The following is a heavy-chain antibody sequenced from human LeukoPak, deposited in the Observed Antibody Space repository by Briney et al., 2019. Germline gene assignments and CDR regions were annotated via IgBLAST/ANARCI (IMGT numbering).Heavy chain of an antibody. CDR1: GDSVSSNSAV. V-gene: IGHV6-1*01. Sequence: SQTLSLTCAISGDSVSSNSAVWNWIRQSASRGLEWLGRTYYRSKWYNDYAVSVKSRITINPDTSMNQFSLQLNSVTPEDTAVYYCARSYNWFDPWGQGTLVTVSS. D-gene: IGHD3-16*01. CDR2: TYYRSKWYN. J-gene: IGHJ5*02. CDR3: ARSYNWFDP.